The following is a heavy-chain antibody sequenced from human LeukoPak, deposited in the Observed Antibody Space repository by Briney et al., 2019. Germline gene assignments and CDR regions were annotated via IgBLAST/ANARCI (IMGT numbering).Heavy chain of an antibody. J-gene: IGHJ4*02. CDR2: ISGSGGST. D-gene: IGHD2-2*01. CDR3: AKDRYRSTTCSPDY. CDR1: GFTFSSYA. V-gene: IGHV3-23*01. Sequence: GGSLRLSCAASGFTFSSYAMSWVRQAPGKGLEWVPAISGSGGSTYYADSVKGRFTISRDNSKNTLYVQLNSLRAEDTAVYYCAKDRYRSTTCSPDYWGQGTLVTVSS.